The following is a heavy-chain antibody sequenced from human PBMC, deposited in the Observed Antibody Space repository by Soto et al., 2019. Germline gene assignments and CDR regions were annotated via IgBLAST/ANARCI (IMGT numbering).Heavy chain of an antibody. D-gene: IGHD3-10*01. CDR3: ARHAITMVRGVIYYFDY. CDR1: GGSISSSSYY. J-gene: IGHJ4*02. Sequence: QLQLQESGPGLVKPSETLSLTCTVSGGSISSSSYYWGWIRQPPGKGLEWIGSIYYSESSYYNPSLKSRVTISVDTSKNQFSLKLSSVTAADTAVYYCARHAITMVRGVIYYFDYWGQGTLVTVSS. CDR2: IYYSESS. V-gene: IGHV4-39*01.